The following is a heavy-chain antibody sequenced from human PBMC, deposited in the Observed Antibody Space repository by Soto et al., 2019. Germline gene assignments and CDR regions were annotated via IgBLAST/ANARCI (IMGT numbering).Heavy chain of an antibody. V-gene: IGHV3-21*01. D-gene: IGHD3-3*01. J-gene: IGHJ5*02. Sequence: PGGSLRLSCAASGFTFSSYSMNWVRQAPGKGLEWVSSISSSSSYIYYADSVKGRFTISRDNAKNSLYLQMNSLRAEDTAVYYCARDPLIVKYYDFWSGYKNNWFDPWGQGTLVTVSS. CDR3: ARDPLIVKYYDFWSGYKNNWFDP. CDR1: GFTFSSYS. CDR2: ISSSSSYI.